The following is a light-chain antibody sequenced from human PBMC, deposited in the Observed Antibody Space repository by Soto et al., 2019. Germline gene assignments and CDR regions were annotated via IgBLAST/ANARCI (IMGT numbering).Light chain of an antibody. V-gene: IGLV2-14*03. Sequence: ARAHPASGKGLGRDGRTISSNETSSDIGRYDYVSWFQQHPGKVPKLIIYDVSNWPSGVSDRFSGSKSGNTASLTISGLHPEDEADYYCSSFTTSSTFVFGTGTKVTVL. CDR3: SSFTTSSTFV. J-gene: IGLJ1*01. CDR1: SSDIGRYDY. CDR2: DVS.